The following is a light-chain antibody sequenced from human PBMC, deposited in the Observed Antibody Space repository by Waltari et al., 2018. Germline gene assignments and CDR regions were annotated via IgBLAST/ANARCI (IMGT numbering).Light chain of an antibody. Sequence: QLVLTQSPSASASLGASVKPTCTLSSGHSGHITAWHQQQPEKGPRFLMKVNSDGSQTKGDEIPDRFSGSSSGADRYLTISSVQSEDEADYYCQTGGHGTWVFGGGTKLTVL. CDR2: VNSDGSQ. J-gene: IGLJ3*02. V-gene: IGLV4-69*01. CDR1: SGHSGHI. CDR3: QTGGHGTWV.